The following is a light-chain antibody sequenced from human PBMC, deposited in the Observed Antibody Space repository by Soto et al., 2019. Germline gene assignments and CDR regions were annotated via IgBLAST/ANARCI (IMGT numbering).Light chain of an antibody. V-gene: IGLV3-21*02. Sequence: SYELTQPPSVSVAPGRTATITCGGNNIGRKSVHWYHQKPGQAPVLVAYDDDDRPSGIPERISGANSGSTATLSISRVEPGNEAGYYCQVWDSYSTHYVFGTGTKVNV. J-gene: IGLJ1*01. CDR1: NIGRKS. CDR2: DDD. CDR3: QVWDSYSTHYV.